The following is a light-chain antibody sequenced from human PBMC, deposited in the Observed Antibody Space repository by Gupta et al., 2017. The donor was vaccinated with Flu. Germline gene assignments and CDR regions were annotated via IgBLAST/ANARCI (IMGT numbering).Light chain of an antibody. CDR1: SSNIGNNY. J-gene: IGLJ3*02. CDR3: GTWDSSLSAWV. CDR2: ENS. Sequence: KVTIPCSGSSSNIGNNYVSWYQQLPGTAPKLLIYENSKRPSGIPDRFSGSKSDTSATLGITGLQTGDEADYYCGTWDSSLSAWVFGGGTKLTVL. V-gene: IGLV1-51*01.